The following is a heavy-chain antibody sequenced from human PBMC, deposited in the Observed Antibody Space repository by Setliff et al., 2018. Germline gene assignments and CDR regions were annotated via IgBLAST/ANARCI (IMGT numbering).Heavy chain of an antibody. Sequence: KLPETLSLTCTVSGASITTGSYSWSWIRQSAGKGLEWVGRISGSGSATYNPSLKSRVSIFIDASNNQVSLDLSSVTAADSAVYYCARDITREPYTGGFYHFDPWGQGALVTV. CDR3: ARDITREPYTGGFYHFDP. V-gene: IGHV4-61*02. D-gene: IGHD3-16*01. CDR1: GASITTGSYS. CDR2: ISGSGSA. J-gene: IGHJ5*02.